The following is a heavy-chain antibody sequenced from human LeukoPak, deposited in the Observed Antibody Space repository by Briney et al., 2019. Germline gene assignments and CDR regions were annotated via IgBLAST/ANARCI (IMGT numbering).Heavy chain of an antibody. J-gene: IGHJ6*03. CDR2: IYTGGST. V-gene: IGHV3-53*01. CDR1: GFTVSSNY. Sequence: GGSLRPSCAAFGFTVSSNYMSWVRRAPGKGLEWVSVIYTGGSTYYADSVKGRFTISRDNSKNTLYLQMNSLRAEDTAVYYCARVRPHPIIDVWGKGTTVTVSS. CDR3: ARVRPHPIIDV. D-gene: IGHD6-6*01.